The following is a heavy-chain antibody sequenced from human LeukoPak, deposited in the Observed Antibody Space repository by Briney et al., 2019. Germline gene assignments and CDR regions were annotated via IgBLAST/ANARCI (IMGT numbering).Heavy chain of an antibody. CDR3: ARDPGYCSSTSCYGGGVDY. Sequence: GGSLRLSCAASGFTFSDYYMSWIRQAPGKGLGWVSYISSSSSYTNYADSVKGRFTISRDNAKNSLYLQMSSLRAEDTAVYYCARDPGYCSSTSCYGGGVDYWGQGTLVTVSS. V-gene: IGHV3-11*06. J-gene: IGHJ4*02. D-gene: IGHD2-2*01. CDR1: GFTFSDYY. CDR2: ISSSSSYT.